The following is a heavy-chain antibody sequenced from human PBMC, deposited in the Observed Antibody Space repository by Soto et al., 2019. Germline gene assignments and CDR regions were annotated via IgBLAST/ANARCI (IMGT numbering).Heavy chain of an antibody. CDR3: AKDRWELPLYYYYYGMDV. CDR2: ISGSGGST. J-gene: IGHJ6*02. V-gene: IGHV3-23*01. Sequence: LRLSCAASGFTFSSYAMSWVRQAPGKGLEWVSAISGSGGSTYYADSVKGRFTISRDNSKNTLYLQMNSLRAEDTAVYYCAKDRWELPLYYYYYGMDVWGQGTTVTVSS. D-gene: IGHD1-26*01. CDR1: GFTFSSYA.